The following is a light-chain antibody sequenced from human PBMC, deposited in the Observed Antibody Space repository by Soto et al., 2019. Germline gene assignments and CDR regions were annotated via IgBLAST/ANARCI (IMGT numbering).Light chain of an antibody. V-gene: IGLV2-23*02. Sequence: QSALTQPASVSGSPGQSITISCTGTSSDVGSYNLVSWYQQHPGKAPKLMIYEVSKRTSGVSNRFSGSKSGNTASLTISGRQAEVEADYYCCPGVFGGGTKLTVL. J-gene: IGLJ3*02. CDR1: SSDVGSYNL. CDR2: EVS. CDR3: CPGV.